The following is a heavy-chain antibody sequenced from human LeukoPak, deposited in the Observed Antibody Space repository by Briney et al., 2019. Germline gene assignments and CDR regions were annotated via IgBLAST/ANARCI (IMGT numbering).Heavy chain of an antibody. D-gene: IGHD2-8*01. CDR2: IKQDGSEK. CDR1: GFTFSSYW. J-gene: IGHJ3*02. V-gene: IGHV3-7*04. CDR3: ARDRLEGIMAAFDI. Sequence: GGSLRLSCAASGFTFSSYWINWVRQAPGGGLEWVANIKQDGSEKYYVDSVKGRFSISRDNAKNSLYLQMNSLRAEDTAVYYCARDRLEGIMAAFDIWGQGTMVTVSS.